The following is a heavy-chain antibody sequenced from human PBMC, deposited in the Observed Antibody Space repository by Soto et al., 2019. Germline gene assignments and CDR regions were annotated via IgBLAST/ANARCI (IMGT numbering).Heavy chain of an antibody. V-gene: IGHV4-34*01. CDR1: GGSFSGYY. Sequence: SETLSLTCAVYGGSFSGYYWSWIRQPPGKGLEWIGEINHSGSTNYNPSLKSRVTISVDTSKNQFSLKLSSVTAADTAVYYCARISWSGFLFDPWGQGTLLTVSS. J-gene: IGHJ5*02. CDR3: ARISWSGFLFDP. CDR2: INHSGST. D-gene: IGHD3-3*01.